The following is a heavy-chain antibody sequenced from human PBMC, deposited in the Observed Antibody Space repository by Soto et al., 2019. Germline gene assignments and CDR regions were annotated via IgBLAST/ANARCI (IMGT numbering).Heavy chain of an antibody. CDR3: ANGRLRWFGEFNYYYYGMDV. CDR2: IYYSGST. Sequence: LSLTCTVSGGSISSGDYYWSWIRQPPGKGLEWIGYIYYSGSTYYNPSLKSRVTISVDTSKNQFSLKLSSVTAADTAVYYCANGRLRWFGEFNYYYYGMDVWGQGTTVTVS. D-gene: IGHD3-10*01. V-gene: IGHV4-30-4*01. CDR1: GGSISSGDYY. J-gene: IGHJ6*02.